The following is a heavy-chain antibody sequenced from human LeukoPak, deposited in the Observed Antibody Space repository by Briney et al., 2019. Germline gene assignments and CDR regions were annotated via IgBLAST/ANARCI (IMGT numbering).Heavy chain of an antibody. CDR3: AKDPGAAAGRNWFDP. CDR2: IRYDGSNK. V-gene: IGHV3-30*02. Sequence: PGGSVRLSCAASGFSFSSYGMHWVRQAPGKGLEWVAFIRYDGSNKYYADSVKGRFTISRDNSKNTLYLQMNSLRAEDTAVYYCAKDPGAAAGRNWFDPWGQGTLVTVSS. D-gene: IGHD6-13*01. J-gene: IGHJ5*02. CDR1: GFSFSSYG.